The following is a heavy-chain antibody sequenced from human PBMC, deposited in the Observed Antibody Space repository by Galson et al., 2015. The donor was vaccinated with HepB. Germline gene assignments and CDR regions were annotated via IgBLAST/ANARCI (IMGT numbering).Heavy chain of an antibody. CDR2: ISAYNGNT. J-gene: IGHJ6*02. Sequence: SVKVSCKASGYTFTSYGISWVRQAPGQGLEWMGWISAYNGNTNYAQKLQGRVTMTTDTSTSTAYMELRSLRSDDTAVYYCARKMHYDILTPTSYYYYGMDVWGQGTTVTVSS. D-gene: IGHD3-9*01. CDR3: ARKMHYDILTPTSYYYYGMDV. V-gene: IGHV1-18*04. CDR1: GYTFTSYG.